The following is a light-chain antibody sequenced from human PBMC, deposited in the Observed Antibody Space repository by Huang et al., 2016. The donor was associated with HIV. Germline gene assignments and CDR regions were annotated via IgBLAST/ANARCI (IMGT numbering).Light chain of an antibody. CDR2: WAS. J-gene: IGKJ4*01. V-gene: IGKV4-1*01. CDR1: QSVSYRSSNKNN. CDR3: QQYYTTPT. Sequence: DIVMTQSPDSLAVSLGERATINCKSSQSVSYRSSNKNNFAWYQQKPGQPPKLLIYWASTRESGVPDRVSGSGSGTDFTLTISSLQAEDVAVYYCQQYYTTPTFGGGTKVEIK.